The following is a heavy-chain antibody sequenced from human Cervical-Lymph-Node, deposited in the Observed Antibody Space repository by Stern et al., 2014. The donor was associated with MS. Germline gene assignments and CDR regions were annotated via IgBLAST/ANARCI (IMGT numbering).Heavy chain of an antibody. Sequence: QLVQSGSEVKKPGASVKVSCKASEYTHNNYLIHWVRQAPGQRPEWMGVINPSGATNYAQKVQDRVTMTTDASTSTFYMELSRLRSEDTAVYYCAVRYCSGGRCYSVPDVWGQGTTVIVSS. V-gene: IGHV1-46*02. D-gene: IGHD2-15*01. J-gene: IGHJ6*02. CDR3: AVRYCSGGRCYSVPDV. CDR2: INPSGAT. CDR1: EYTHNNYL.